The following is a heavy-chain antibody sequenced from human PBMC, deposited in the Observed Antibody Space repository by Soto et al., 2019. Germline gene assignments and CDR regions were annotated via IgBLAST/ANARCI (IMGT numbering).Heavy chain of an antibody. Sequence: SLRLACTASGFTFSYYYMSLIRQAPGKGLEWVSYISTSSSYTNYADSVRGRFTMSRDSTKNSVYLQMNSLRDEETVVYYCAGHYCSANWFEPWGQGTLVTVSS. CDR2: ISTSSSYT. D-gene: IGHD6-25*01. CDR1: GFTFSYYY. CDR3: AGHYCSANWFEP. J-gene: IGHJ5*02. V-gene: IGHV3-11*06.